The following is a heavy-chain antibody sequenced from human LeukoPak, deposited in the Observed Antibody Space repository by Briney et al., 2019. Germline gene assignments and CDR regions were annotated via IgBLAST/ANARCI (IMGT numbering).Heavy chain of an antibody. CDR1: GFTFRRYW. CDR2: IKEDGSEK. CDR3: ARVGGSYYNY. D-gene: IGHD1-26*01. V-gene: IGHV3-7*02. J-gene: IGHJ4*02. Sequence: GGSLRLSCAASGFTFRRYWMTWVRQAPGKGLEWVATIKEDGSEKNYVDSVKGRFTISRDNSKNTLYLQMNSLRAEDTAVYYCARVGGSYYNYWGQGTLVTVSS.